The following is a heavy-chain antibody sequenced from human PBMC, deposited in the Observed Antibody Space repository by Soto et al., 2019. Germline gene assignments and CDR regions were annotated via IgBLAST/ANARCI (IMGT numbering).Heavy chain of an antibody. CDR2: ISWNSGSI. J-gene: IGHJ4*02. Sequence: EVQLVESGGGLVQPGRSLRLSCAASGFTFDDHTMHWVRQAPGKGLEWVSGISWNSGSIGYADSVKGRFTIHRDNAKNSLYLRMKSLRAEDTAFYYSAKVILPYYYDSSGYTWGFDYWGQGTLVTVSS. CDR3: AKVILPYYYDSSGYTWGFDY. V-gene: IGHV3-9*01. D-gene: IGHD3-22*01. CDR1: GFTFDDHT.